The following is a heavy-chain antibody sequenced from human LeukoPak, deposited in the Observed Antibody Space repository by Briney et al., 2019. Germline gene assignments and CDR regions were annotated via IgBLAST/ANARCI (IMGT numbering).Heavy chain of an antibody. J-gene: IGHJ5*02. CDR1: GFTFSTYG. CDR3: ANGSPFYDILTGSPFGP. V-gene: IGHV3-64*04. D-gene: IGHD3-9*01. CDR2: ISSNGGST. Sequence: PGGSLRLSCSASGFTFSTYGMHWVRQAPGKGLEHVSTISSNGGSTNYADSVKGRFTISRDNSKNTLYLQMNSLRAEDTAVYYCANGSPFYDILTGSPFGPWGQGTLVTVSS.